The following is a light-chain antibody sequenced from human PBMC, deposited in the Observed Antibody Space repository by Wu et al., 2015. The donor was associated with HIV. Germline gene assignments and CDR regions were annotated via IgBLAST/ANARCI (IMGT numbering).Light chain of an antibody. CDR2: GAS. CDR3: LQHKSYPYS. J-gene: IGKJ2*03. Sequence: EIVMTQSPATLSVSPGERATLSCRASQSISTNLAWYQQKPGQAPKLLIYGASTRATGIPARFSGSGSGTEFTLTISSLQPEDFATYYCLQHKSYPYSFGQGTKLEIK. CDR1: QSISTN. V-gene: IGKV3-15*01.